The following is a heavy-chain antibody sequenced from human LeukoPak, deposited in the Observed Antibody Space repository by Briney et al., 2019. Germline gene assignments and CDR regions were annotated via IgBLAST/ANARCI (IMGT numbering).Heavy chain of an antibody. CDR1: GESFSGYY. CDR2: INHSGST. V-gene: IGHV4-34*01. J-gene: IGHJ1*01. D-gene: IGHD5-18*01. Sequence: SETLSLTCAVYGESFSGYYWSWIRQPPGKGLEWIGEINHSGSTNYNSSLKSRVTISVDTSKNQFSLKVSSVTAADTAVYYCAREKMSRCTYGYAHWG. CDR3: AREKMSRCTYGYAH.